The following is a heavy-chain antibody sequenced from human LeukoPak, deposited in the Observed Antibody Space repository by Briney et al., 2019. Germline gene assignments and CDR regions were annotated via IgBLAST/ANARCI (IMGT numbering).Heavy chain of an antibody. CDR1: GGSISSGSYY. Sequence: PSETLSLTCTVSGGSISSGSYYWSWIRQPAGKGLEWIGRIYTSGSTNYNPSLKSRVTISVDASKNQFSLKLSSVTAADTAVYYCARDWPFYDSSGYYDYWGQGTLVTVSS. J-gene: IGHJ4*02. V-gene: IGHV4-61*02. CDR2: IYTSGST. D-gene: IGHD3-22*01. CDR3: ARDWPFYDSSGYYDY.